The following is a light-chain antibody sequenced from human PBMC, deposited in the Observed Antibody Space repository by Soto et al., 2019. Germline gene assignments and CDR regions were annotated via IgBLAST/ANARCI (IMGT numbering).Light chain of an antibody. V-gene: IGLV2-14*01. Sequence: ALTQPASVSGSPGQSITISCTGTSSDVGGYNYVSWYQQHPGKAPKLMIYDVSNRPSGVSNRFSGSKSGNTASLTISGLQAEDEADYYCSSYTSSSTLVFGGGTKLT. CDR1: SSDVGGYNY. CDR3: SSYTSSSTLV. CDR2: DVS. J-gene: IGLJ2*01.